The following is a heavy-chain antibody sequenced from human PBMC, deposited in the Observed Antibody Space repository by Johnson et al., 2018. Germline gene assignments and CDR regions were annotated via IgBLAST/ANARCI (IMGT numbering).Heavy chain of an antibody. CDR2: ISSSSSYI. CDR1: GFTFSSYS. CDR3: ATYGAHDAFDI. J-gene: IGHJ3*02. V-gene: IGHV3-21*01. D-gene: IGHD4-17*01. Sequence: VQLVQSGGGVVQPGRSLRLSCAASGFTFSSYSMNWVRQAPGKGLEWVSSISSSSSYIYYADSVKGRFTISRDNAKNSLYLQMNSLRAEDTAVYYCATYGAHDAFDIWGQGTMVTVSS.